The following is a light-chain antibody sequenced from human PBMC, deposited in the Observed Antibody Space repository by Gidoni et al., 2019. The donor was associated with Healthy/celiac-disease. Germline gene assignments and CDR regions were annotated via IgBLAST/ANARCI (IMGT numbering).Light chain of an antibody. CDR2: QDS. Sequence: SYELTPPPSVSVSPGQTASITCSGDTLGDKYACWYQQKPGQSPVLVIYQDSKRPSGIPERFSGSNSGNTATLTISGTQARDEADYYCQAWDSSTHVVFGGGTKLTVL. V-gene: IGLV3-1*01. J-gene: IGLJ2*01. CDR3: QAWDSSTHVV. CDR1: TLGDKY.